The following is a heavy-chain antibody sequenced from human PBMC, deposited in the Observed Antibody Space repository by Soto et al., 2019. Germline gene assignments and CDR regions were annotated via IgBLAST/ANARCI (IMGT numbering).Heavy chain of an antibody. J-gene: IGHJ6*02. V-gene: IGHV4-30-2*06. Sequence: KTSETLSLTCTVSGGSITSGGYSWTWIRQSPGKGLEWIGCTYQSGSAYHNPSLKSRVTISVDRSKNQFSLNLTSVTAADTAVYYCARDYYGMDVWGQGTTVTVSS. CDR1: GGSITSGGYS. CDR3: ARDYYGMDV. CDR2: TYQSGSA.